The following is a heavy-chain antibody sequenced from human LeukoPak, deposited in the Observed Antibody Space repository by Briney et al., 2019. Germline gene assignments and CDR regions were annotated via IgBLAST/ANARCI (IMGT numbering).Heavy chain of an antibody. D-gene: IGHD3-10*01. CDR1: GGTFSSYA. CDR3: ARDGSGRNFDY. J-gene: IGHJ4*02. V-gene: IGHV1-69*05. CDR2: IIPIFGTA. Sequence: GASVKVSCKASGGTFSSYAINWVRQAPGQGLEWMGGIIPIFGTANYAQKFQGRVTITTDESTSTAYMELSSLRSEDTAVYYCARDGSGRNFDYWGQGTLVTVSS.